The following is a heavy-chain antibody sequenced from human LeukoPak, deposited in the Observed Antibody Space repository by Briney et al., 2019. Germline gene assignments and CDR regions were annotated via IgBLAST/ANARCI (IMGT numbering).Heavy chain of an antibody. CDR3: AIRIAVAGMDL. CDR1: GGTFSRYA. Sequence: GASVKVSCKASGGTFSRYAISWVRQAPGQGLEWMGRIIPILGIANYAQKFQGRVTITADKSTSTAYMELSSLRSEDTAVYYCAIRIAVAGMDLWGRGTLVTVSS. V-gene: IGHV1-69*04. J-gene: IGHJ2*01. CDR2: IIPILGIA. D-gene: IGHD6-19*01.